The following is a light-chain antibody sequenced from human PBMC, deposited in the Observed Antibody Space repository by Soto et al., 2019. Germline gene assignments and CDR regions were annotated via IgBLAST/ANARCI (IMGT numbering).Light chain of an antibody. J-gene: IGKJ4*01. Sequence: DIVMTQTPLSLPVTPGEPASISCGSSQSLLDSDDGNTYLDWYLQKPGQSPQLLIYTVSYRASGVPDRFSGSGSGTEFTLKISRVEAEDVGVYYCMQRIEFPLTFGGGTRVEIK. CDR2: TVS. V-gene: IGKV2-40*01. CDR3: MQRIEFPLT. CDR1: QSLLDSDDGNTY.